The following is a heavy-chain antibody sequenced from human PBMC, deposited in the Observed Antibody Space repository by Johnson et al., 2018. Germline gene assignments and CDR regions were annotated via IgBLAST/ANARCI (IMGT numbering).Heavy chain of an antibody. CDR3: ARDGNGLHDAFEI. CDR1: GLTFSRYT. V-gene: IGHV3-30-3*01. Sequence: VQLVESGGGVVQPGRSLRLSCAASGLTFSRYTFHWVRQAPGKGLEWVALISSGGSNMFYADSVKGRFTISRDNSKNTLFLQMNTLRAEETAVYYCARDGNGLHDAFEIWGKGTMVTVSS. J-gene: IGHJ3*02. D-gene: IGHD4-11*01. CDR2: ISSGGSNM.